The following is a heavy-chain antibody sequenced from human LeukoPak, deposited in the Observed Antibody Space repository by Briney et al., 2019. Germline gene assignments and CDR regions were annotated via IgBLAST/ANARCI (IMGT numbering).Heavy chain of an antibody. CDR3: ARHIVVVPAAIRILGWFDP. V-gene: IGHV4-31*03. D-gene: IGHD2-2*02. Sequence: PSETLSLTCTVSGGSISSGGYYWSWIRQHPGKGLEWIGYIYYSGSTYYNPSLKSRVTISVDTSKNQFSLELSSVTAADTAVYYCARHIVVVPAAIRILGWFDPWGQGTLVTVSS. CDR2: IYYSGST. J-gene: IGHJ5*02. CDR1: GGSISSGGYY.